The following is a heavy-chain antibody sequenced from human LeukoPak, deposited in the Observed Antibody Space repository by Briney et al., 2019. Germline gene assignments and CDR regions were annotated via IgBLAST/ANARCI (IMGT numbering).Heavy chain of an antibody. CDR3: ARDRGGYGSGSYYSP. CDR2: INPNSGGT. CDR1: GYTFTSYA. J-gene: IGHJ5*02. Sequence: ASVKVSCKASGYTFTSYAMHWVRQAPGQGLEWMGRINPNSGGTNYAQKFQGRVTMTRDTSISTAYMELSRLRSDDTAVYYCARDRGGYGSGSYYSPWGQGTLVTVSS. V-gene: IGHV1-2*06. D-gene: IGHD3-10*01.